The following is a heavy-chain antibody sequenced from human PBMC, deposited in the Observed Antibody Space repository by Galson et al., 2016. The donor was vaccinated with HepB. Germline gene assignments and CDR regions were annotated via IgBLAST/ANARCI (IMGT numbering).Heavy chain of an antibody. CDR3: ARGRGNSYYGMDV. J-gene: IGHJ6*02. CDR2: INGGNSNI. D-gene: IGHD4-23*01. V-gene: IGHV1-3*01. CDR1: GFTFTSHV. Sequence: SVKVSCKASGFTFTSHVMHWVRQAPGQRPEWMGWINGGNSNIRYSQKFEGRATITRDTSATTAYMELSSLTSEDTAVYYCARGRGNSYYGMDVWGQGTTVTVSS.